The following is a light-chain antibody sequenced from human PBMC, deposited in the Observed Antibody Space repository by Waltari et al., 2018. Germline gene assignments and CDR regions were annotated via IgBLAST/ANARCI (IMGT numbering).Light chain of an antibody. J-gene: IGLJ3*02. Sequence: QSALTQPRSVSESPGQSVTISCTGTSSDVGGYNYISWYQHHPGKAPKLIIYDVTKRPSGVPARFPASKSGNTASLTISGLRAEDEADYYCSSYAGTYTGVFGGGTKLTVL. CDR1: SSDVGGYNY. V-gene: IGLV2-11*01. CDR2: DVT. CDR3: SSYAGTYTGV.